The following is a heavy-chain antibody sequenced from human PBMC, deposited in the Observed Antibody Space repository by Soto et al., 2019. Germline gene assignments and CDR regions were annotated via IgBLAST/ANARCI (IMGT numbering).Heavy chain of an antibody. CDR3: ARLSGEGYSRTCALDY. CDR1: GGTFNNYA. J-gene: IGHJ4*02. D-gene: IGHD1-26*01. V-gene: IGHV1-69*06. CDR2: IIPLFGTA. Sequence: QVQLVQSGAEVKKPGSSVKVSCKASGGTFNNYAISWVRQAPGQGLEWMGGIIPLFGTANYAQKFEGRVTITSDKSTDTAYMELSSLKSEDTAVYYCARLSGEGYSRTCALDYWGQGTLVTVSS.